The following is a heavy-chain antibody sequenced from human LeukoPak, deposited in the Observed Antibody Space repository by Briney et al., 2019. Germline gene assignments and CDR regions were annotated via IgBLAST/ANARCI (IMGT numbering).Heavy chain of an antibody. CDR1: GDSVSSNSAT. V-gene: IGHV6-1*01. D-gene: IGHD6-13*01. J-gene: IGHJ4*02. CDR3: ARAFLYSSSSTFDY. CDR2: TYYRSKWFN. Sequence: SQTLSLTCAISGDSVSSNSATWNWIRQSPSRGLEWLGRTYYRSKWFNDYAVSVKSRITINPDTSENQFSLQLNSVTPEDTAVYYCARAFLYSSSSTFDYWGQGTLVTVSS.